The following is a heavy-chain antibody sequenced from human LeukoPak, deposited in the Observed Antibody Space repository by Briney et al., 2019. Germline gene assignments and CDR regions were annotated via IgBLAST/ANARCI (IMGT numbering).Heavy chain of an antibody. V-gene: IGHV6-1*01. CDR2: TYYRSNLYN. D-gene: IGHD3-10*01. CDR1: GDSVSSNSAA. Sequence: SQTLSLTCAISGDSVSSNSAAWNWIRQSPSRGLEWLVRTYYRSNLYNDFAVSVKSRVTINPDTSKNHFSLQLNSVTPEDTAVYYCARRNFGSASSYDYWGQGTLVTVSS. CDR3: ARRNFGSASSYDY. J-gene: IGHJ4*02.